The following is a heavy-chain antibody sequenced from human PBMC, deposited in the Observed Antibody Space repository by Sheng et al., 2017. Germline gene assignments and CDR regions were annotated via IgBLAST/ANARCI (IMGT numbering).Heavy chain of an antibody. J-gene: IGHJ5*02. CDR1: GYTFTGYY. V-gene: IGHV1-2*02. CDR3: ARTGTKKDNWFDP. CDR2: INANSGGT. D-gene: IGHD1-7*01. Sequence: QVQLVQSGAEVKKPGASVKVSCKASGYTFTGYYVHWVRQAPGQGLEWMGWINANSGGTNYAQKFQGRVTMTRDTSITTVYMELSRLRSDDTAVYYCARTGTKKDNWFDPWG.